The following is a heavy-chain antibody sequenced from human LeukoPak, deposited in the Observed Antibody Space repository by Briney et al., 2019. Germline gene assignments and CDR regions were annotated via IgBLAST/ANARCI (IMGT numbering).Heavy chain of an antibody. D-gene: IGHD3/OR15-3a*01. CDR1: GFTFSSDG. CDR2: IRDDGSNK. Sequence: GGSLRLSCTASGFTFSSDGMHWVRQAPGKGLEWVAFIRDDGSNKYYADSVKGRFTISRDKSKNTLYFQMNRLRVDDTAVYFCAKGGLGIGSRFDPWGQGTLVTVSS. J-gene: IGHJ5*02. CDR3: AKGGLGIGSRFDP. V-gene: IGHV3-30*02.